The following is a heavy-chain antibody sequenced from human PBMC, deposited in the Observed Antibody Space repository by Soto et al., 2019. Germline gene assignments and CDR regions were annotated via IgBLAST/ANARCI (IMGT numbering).Heavy chain of an antibody. D-gene: IGHD1-1*01. Sequence: PGGSLRLSCAASGFTFSSYAMSWVRQAPGKGLEWVSAISGSGGSTYYADSVKGRFTISRDNSKNTLYLQMNSLRAEDTAVYYCAKLPTVQIYYYYMDVWGKGTTVTVSS. CDR1: GFTFSSYA. CDR2: ISGSGGST. J-gene: IGHJ6*03. V-gene: IGHV3-23*01. CDR3: AKLPTVQIYYYYMDV.